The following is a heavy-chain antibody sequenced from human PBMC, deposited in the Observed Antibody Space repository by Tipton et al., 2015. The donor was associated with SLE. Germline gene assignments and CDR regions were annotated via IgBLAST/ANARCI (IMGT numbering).Heavy chain of an antibody. J-gene: IGHJ6*03. CDR2: IYRGGST. V-gene: IGHV3-66*02. D-gene: IGHD3-3*01. Sequence: SLRLSCAASGFTVSSNYMSWVRQAPGKGLEWVSVIYRGGSTYYADSVKGRFTISRDNSKNTLYLQMNSMRAEDTAVYYCARDRSGQYGGYYMDVWCIGTTFTVSS. CDR1: GFTVSSNY. CDR3: ARDRSGQYGGYYMDV.